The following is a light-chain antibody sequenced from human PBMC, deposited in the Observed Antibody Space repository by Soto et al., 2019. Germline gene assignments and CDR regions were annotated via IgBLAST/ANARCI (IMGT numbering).Light chain of an antibody. CDR3: CSYSYDSSSYV. Sequence: QSVLTQPASVSGSPGQSITISCTGTSSDIGGYDYVSWYGQHPGQAPKLMIYEVTNRPSGISSRFSGSKSGNTASLTISGLQAEDEADYYCCSYSYDSSSYVFGSGTRSPS. J-gene: IGLJ1*01. V-gene: IGLV2-14*01. CDR1: SSDIGGYDY. CDR2: EVT.